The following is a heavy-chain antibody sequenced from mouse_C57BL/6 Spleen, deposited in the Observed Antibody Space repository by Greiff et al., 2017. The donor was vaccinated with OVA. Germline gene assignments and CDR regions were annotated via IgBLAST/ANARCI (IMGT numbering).Heavy chain of an antibody. CDR2: IYPGDGDT. Sequence: VQLQEPGPELVKPGASVKISCKASGYAFSSSWMNWVKQRPGQGLEWIGRIYPGDGDTNYNGKFKGKATLTADKSSSKAYMQLSSLTSEDSAVYFCARKENYCGSSYGNYDYWGQGTTLTVSS. J-gene: IGHJ2*01. D-gene: IGHD1-1*01. CDR3: ARKENYCGSSYGNYDY. CDR1: GYAFSSSW. V-gene: IGHV1-82*01.